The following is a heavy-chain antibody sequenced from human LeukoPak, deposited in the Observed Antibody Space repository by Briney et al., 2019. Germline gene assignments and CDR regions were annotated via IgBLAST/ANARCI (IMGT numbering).Heavy chain of an antibody. CDR1: GGSISSGDYY. D-gene: IGHD3-3*01. V-gene: IGHV4-30-4*08. CDR3: VRSGSLLEWLSSYYFDY. Sequence: SETLSLTCTVSGGSISSGDYYWSWIRQPPGKGLEWIGYIYYSGSTYYNPSLKSRVTISVDTSKNQFSLKLSSVTAADTAVYYCVRSGSLLEWLSSYYFDYWGQGTLVTVSS. J-gene: IGHJ4*02. CDR2: IYYSGST.